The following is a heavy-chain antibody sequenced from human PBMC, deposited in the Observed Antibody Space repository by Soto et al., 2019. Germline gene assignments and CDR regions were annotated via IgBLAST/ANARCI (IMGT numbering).Heavy chain of an antibody. CDR2: IDYYGST. CDR1: GGSISGYY. CDR3: ARYFDWPSGIDI. D-gene: IGHD3-9*01. Sequence: SETLSLTCTVSGGSISGYYWSWIRQPPGKRLEWIGYIDYYGSTNYNPSLKSRVTISVDTSKKQFSLNLGSVTAADTAIYYCARYFDWPSGIDIWGQATMVTVSS. J-gene: IGHJ3*02. V-gene: IGHV4-59*01.